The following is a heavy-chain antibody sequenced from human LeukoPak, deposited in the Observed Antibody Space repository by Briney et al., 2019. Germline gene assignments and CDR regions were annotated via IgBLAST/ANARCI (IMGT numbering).Heavy chain of an antibody. CDR2: INSDGTYT. V-gene: IGHV3-74*01. Sequence: GGSLRLSCVASGFTFSSYSSYWMNWVRQAPGKGLVWVSRINSDGTYTTYADSVKGRFTISRDNAQNSLYLQMNSLRAEDSSVYYCARPTTVTTISADAFDIWGQGTMVTVSS. J-gene: IGHJ3*02. D-gene: IGHD4-17*01. CDR3: ARPTTVTTISADAFDI. CDR1: GFTFSSYSSYW.